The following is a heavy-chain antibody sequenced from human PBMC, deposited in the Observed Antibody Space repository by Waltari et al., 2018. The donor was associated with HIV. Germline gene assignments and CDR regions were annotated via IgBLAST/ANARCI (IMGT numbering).Heavy chain of an antibody. Sequence: EVRLVESVGGSVQLGRSLSLSCVASIFRFCEFSMHWVRQAPGKGLEWVSGISWNNGVIGYADSVKGRFTVSRDNAKNSLYLEMDSLRPEDTALYFCAKDISSSPPSHFDYWGQGTLVTVSS. CDR3: AKDISSSPPSHFDY. V-gene: IGHV3-9*01. J-gene: IGHJ4*02. CDR2: ISWNNGVI. CDR1: IFRFCEFS. D-gene: IGHD2-2*01.